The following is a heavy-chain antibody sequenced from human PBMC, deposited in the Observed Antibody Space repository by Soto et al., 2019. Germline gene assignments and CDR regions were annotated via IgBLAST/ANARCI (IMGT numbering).Heavy chain of an antibody. V-gene: IGHV1-69*12. CDR1: GGTFRTSA. CDR3: ARDPARQQLGGNYYSIMDV. Sequence: QVQLVQSGAEVKKPGSSVRVSCKTSGGTFRTSAISWVRQAPGQGLEWMGGIMPVFPTPDYAQKFQGRVTITADESTSPAYMELSSLRSADTAVYYCARDPARQQLGGNYYSIMDVWGQGPTVTVSS. J-gene: IGHJ6*02. CDR2: IMPVFPTP. D-gene: IGHD2-2*01.